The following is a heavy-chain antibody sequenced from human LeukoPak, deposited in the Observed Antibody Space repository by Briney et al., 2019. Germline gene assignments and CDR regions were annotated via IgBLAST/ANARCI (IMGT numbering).Heavy chain of an antibody. Sequence: ASVKVSCKASGGTFSSYAISWVRQAPGQGLEWMGRIIPILGIANYAQKFKGRVTITADKSTSTAYMELSSLRSEDTAVYYCARGTDYDILTGYRPYYYYGMDVWGQGTTVTVSS. D-gene: IGHD3-9*01. CDR1: GGTFSSYA. CDR2: IIPILGIA. V-gene: IGHV1-69*04. J-gene: IGHJ6*02. CDR3: ARGTDYDILTGYRPYYYYGMDV.